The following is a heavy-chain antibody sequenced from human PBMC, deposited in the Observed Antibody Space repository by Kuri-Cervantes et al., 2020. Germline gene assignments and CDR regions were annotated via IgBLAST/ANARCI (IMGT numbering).Heavy chain of an antibody. D-gene: IGHD1-26*01. CDR2: INPSGGST. J-gene: IGHJ4*02. Sequence: ASVKVSCKAAGYTFTSYYTNWLRQAPGQGLEWMGIINPSGGSTSYAQKFQGRVTMIRDTSTSTVYKQQSSMRSENTAAYFCARGLIVDGGDYFDYWGQGTLVTVSS. CDR3: ARGLIVDGGDYFDY. CDR1: GYTFTSYY. V-gene: IGHV1-46*01.